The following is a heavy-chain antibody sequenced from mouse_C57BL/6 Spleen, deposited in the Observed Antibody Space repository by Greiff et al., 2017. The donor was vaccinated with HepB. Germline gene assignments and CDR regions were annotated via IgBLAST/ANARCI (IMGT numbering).Heavy chain of an antibody. CDR3: AREGGGYDYDFWDY. CDR1: GFTFSSYA. J-gene: IGHJ4*01. CDR2: ISDGGSYT. V-gene: IGHV5-4*01. D-gene: IGHD2-4*01. Sequence: EVKLVESGGGLVKPGGSLKLSCAASGFTFSSYAMSWVRQTPEKRLEWVATISDGGSYTYYPDNVKGRFTISRDNAKNNLYLQMSHLKSEDTAMYYGAREGGGYDYDFWDYWGQGTSVTVSS.